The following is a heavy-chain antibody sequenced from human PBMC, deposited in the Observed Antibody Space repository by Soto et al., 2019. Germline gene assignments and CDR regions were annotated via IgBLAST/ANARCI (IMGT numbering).Heavy chain of an antibody. J-gene: IGHJ4*02. CDR2: ISGGIGST. CDR3: AKGAAWYFDF. D-gene: IGHD1-26*01. V-gene: IGHV3-23*01. CDR1: GFSFGTYA. Sequence: HPGGSLRLSCVASGFSFGTYAMTWVRQVPGKGLEWVSTISGGIGSTFYADSVKGRFTISGDISKKMLFLHMNGLRGEDTGTYYCAKGAAWYFDFWGRGTLVTVSS.